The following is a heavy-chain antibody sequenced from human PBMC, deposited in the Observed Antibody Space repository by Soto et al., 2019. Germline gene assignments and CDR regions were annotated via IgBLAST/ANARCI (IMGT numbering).Heavy chain of an antibody. Sequence: GGSLRLSCAASGFTFRNYGIHWVRQAPGKGLEWVAVISYDGSNKYYVDSVKGRFTISRDDCKNTLYLQMNSLRAEDTAVYYCAQDPAMTMSPDYYLDYWGQGTLVTVSS. D-gene: IGHD3-22*01. CDR3: AQDPAMTMSPDYYLDY. J-gene: IGHJ4*02. V-gene: IGHV3-30*18. CDR1: GFTFRNYG. CDR2: ISYDGSNK.